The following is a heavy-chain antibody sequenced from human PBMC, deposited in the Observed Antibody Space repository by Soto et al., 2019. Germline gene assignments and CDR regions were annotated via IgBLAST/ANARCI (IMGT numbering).Heavy chain of an antibody. J-gene: IGHJ4*02. CDR1: GDSISDYY. Sequence: SETLSLTFTVSGDSISDYYWSWIRQFPGKGLEWIGYISNSGGANYNPSLKSRVTISVYTSKNQFSLRLSSVTAGDTAVYFCARGSINVGAQVNDCWGQGTLVTSPQ. CDR3: ARGSINVGAQVNDC. V-gene: IGHV4-59*01. D-gene: IGHD1-26*01. CDR2: ISNSGGA.